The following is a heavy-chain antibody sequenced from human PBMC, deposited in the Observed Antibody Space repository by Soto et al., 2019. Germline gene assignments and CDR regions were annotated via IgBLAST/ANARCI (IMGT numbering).Heavy chain of an antibody. CDR1: GFTFSSYA. Sequence: GSLRLSCAASGFTFSSYAMSWVRQAPGKGLEWVSAISGSGGSTYYADSVKGRFTISRDNSKNTLYLQMNSLRAEDTAVYYCAKSLTTAMVRRWGAFDIWGQGTMVTVSS. J-gene: IGHJ3*02. V-gene: IGHV3-23*01. D-gene: IGHD5-18*01. CDR3: AKSLTTAMVRRWGAFDI. CDR2: ISGSGGST.